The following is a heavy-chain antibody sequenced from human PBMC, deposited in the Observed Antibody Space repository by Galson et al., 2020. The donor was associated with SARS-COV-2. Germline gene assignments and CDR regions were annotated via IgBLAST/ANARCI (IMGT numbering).Heavy chain of an antibody. CDR2: IYDSGNT. D-gene: IGHD3-3*01. Sequence: SETLSLTCTVSGASMSSYCWSWIRQPPGKGLEWFGCIYDSGNTNYSPSLKSRLTMSADTSKNQFSLKLNSVTAADTAVYFCARAKVLRFLEWSWDYYQYYMDVWGKGTTVTVSS. CDR3: ARAKVLRFLEWSWDYYQYYMDV. J-gene: IGHJ6*03. CDR1: GASMSSYC. V-gene: IGHV4-59*01.